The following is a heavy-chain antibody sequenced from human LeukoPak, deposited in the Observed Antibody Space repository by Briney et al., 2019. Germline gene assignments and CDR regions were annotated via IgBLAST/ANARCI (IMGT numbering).Heavy chain of an antibody. CDR1: GYSISSGYY. V-gene: IGHV4-38-2*02. CDR2: IYHSGST. J-gene: IGHJ4*02. D-gene: IGHD5-12*01. Sequence: SETLSLTCTVSGYSISSGYYWGWIRQPPGKGLEWIGSIYHSGSTYYDPSLKSRVTISVDTSKNQFSLKLSSVTAADTAVYYCARVSYSGAGSYWGQGTLVTVSS. CDR3: ARVSYSGAGSY.